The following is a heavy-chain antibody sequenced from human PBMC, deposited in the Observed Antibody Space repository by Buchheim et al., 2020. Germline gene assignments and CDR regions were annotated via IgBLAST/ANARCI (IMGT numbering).Heavy chain of an antibody. Sequence: QVQLVESGGGVVQPGRSLRLSCAASGFTFSSYAMHWVRQAPGKGLEWVAVISYDGSNKYYADSVKGRFTISRDNSKNTLYLQMNSLRAEDTAVYYCARDYYYDSRGSFDYWGQGTL. V-gene: IGHV3-30-3*01. CDR2: ISYDGSNK. D-gene: IGHD3-22*01. J-gene: IGHJ4*02. CDR1: GFTFSSYA. CDR3: ARDYYYDSRGSFDY.